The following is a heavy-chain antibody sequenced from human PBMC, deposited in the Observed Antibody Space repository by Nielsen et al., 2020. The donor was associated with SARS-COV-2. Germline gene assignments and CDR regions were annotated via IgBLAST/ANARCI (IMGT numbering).Heavy chain of an antibody. Sequence: SLKISCAASGFTFYDYAMYWVRQAPGKGLEWVASLSANSGRVAYADSVKGRFTISRDNAKKSLFLEMNSLRADDTAHYFCARDVRPAATSWFEFAMDVWGLGIAVTV. CDR3: ARDVRPAATSWFEFAMDV. V-gene: IGHV3-9*01. D-gene: IGHD3-10*01. J-gene: IGHJ6*02. CDR1: GFTFYDYA. CDR2: LSANSGRV.